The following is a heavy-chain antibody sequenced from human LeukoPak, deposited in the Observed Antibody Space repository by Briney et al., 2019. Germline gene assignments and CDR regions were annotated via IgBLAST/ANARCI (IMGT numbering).Heavy chain of an antibody. V-gene: IGHV1-2*02. D-gene: IGHD3-22*01. CDR1: GYTFNGYY. J-gene: IGHJ4*02. Sequence: GASVKVSCKSSGYTFNGYYMHWVRQAPGQGLEWMGWINPNNGGTKYAQNFQGRVTMTRDTSISTAYMELRSLRSDDTAVYYCARDSYYDSSGYYHTAYYFDYWGQGTLVTVSS. CDR3: ARDSYYDSSGYYHTAYYFDY. CDR2: INPNNGGT.